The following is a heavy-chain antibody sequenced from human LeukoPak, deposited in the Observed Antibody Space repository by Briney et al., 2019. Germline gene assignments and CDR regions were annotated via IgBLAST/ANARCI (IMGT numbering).Heavy chain of an antibody. J-gene: IGHJ3*02. CDR1: GYTFTSYY. CDR3: AITVYSSGPIGAFDI. Sequence: ASVKVSCKASGYTFTSYYMHWVRQAPGQGLEWMGIINPSGGSTSYAQKFQGRVTMTRDTSTSTVYMELSSLRSEDTAVYYCAITVYSSGPIGAFDIWGQGTMVTVSS. D-gene: IGHD6-19*01. CDR2: INPSGGST. V-gene: IGHV1-46*01.